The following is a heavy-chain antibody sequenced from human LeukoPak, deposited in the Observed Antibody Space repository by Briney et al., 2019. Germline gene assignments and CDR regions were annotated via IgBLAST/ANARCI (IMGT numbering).Heavy chain of an antibody. Sequence: GGSLRLSCAASGFIFSSYAMDWVRQAPGKGLEWVSVIYSGGSTYYADSVKGRFTISRDNSKNTLYLQMNSLRADDTAVYYCARIYPRLAAAGNWGQGTLVTVSS. V-gene: IGHV3-66*01. D-gene: IGHD6-13*01. CDR1: GFIFSSYA. J-gene: IGHJ4*02. CDR2: IYSGGST. CDR3: ARIYPRLAAAGN.